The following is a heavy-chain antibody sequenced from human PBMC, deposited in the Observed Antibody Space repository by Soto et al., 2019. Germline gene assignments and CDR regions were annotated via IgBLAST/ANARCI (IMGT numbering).Heavy chain of an antibody. CDR1: GYTFTSYD. J-gene: IGHJ6*03. CDR3: ARGTYYDFWSGYYTYYYYYYYMDV. CDR2: MNPNSGNT. Sequence: QVPLVQSGAEVKKPGASVKVSCKASGYTFTSYDINWVRQATGQGLEWMGWMNPNSGNTGYAQKFQGRVTMTRNTSISTAYRERSSLRSEDTAVYYCARGTYYDFWSGYYTYYYYYYYMDVWGKGTTVTVSS. D-gene: IGHD3-3*01. V-gene: IGHV1-8*01.